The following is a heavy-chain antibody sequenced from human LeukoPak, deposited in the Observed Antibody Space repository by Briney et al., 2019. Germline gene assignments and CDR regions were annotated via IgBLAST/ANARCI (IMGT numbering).Heavy chain of an antibody. CDR2: IYHSGSS. V-gene: IGHV4-38-2*02. CDR1: GYSIKSGYS. CDR3: AVGTSYYGSEPDY. J-gene: IGHJ4*02. D-gene: IGHD3-10*01. Sequence: SETLSLTCTVSGYSIKSGYSWGWIRQPPGKGLEWIGNIYHSGSSFYMSSLKSRLTIPVDTSKNQFSLKLISVTAADTAVYFCAVGTSYYGSEPDYWGQGTLVTVSS.